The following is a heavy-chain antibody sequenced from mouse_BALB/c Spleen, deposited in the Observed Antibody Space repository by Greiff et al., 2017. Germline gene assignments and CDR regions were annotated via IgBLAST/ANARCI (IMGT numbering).Heavy chain of an antibody. CDR1: GFNIKDYY. D-gene: IGHD1-1*01. Sequence: VQLQQSGAELVRSGASVKLSCTASGFNIKDYYMHWVKQRPEQGLEWIGWIDPENGDTEYAPKFQGKATMTADTSSNTAYLQLSSLTSEDTAVYYCNASPSSPMAYWGQGTLVTVSA. J-gene: IGHJ3*01. CDR3: NASPSSPMAY. CDR2: IDPENGDT. V-gene: IGHV14-4*02.